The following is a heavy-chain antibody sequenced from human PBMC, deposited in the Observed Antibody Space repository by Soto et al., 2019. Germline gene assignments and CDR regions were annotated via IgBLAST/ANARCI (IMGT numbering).Heavy chain of an antibody. J-gene: IGHJ4*02. D-gene: IGHD2-21*02. CDR3: TTHDDIVVVTAIPPKWKEGGG. Sequence: EVQLVESGGGLVKPGGSLRLSCAASGFTFSNAWMNWVRQAPGKGLEWVGRIKSKTDGGTTDYAAPVKGRFTISRDDSKNTLYLQMNRLKTEDTAVYYCTTHDDIVVVTAIPPKWKEGGGWGQGTLVTVSS. CDR1: GFTFSNAW. V-gene: IGHV3-15*07. CDR2: IKSKTDGGTT.